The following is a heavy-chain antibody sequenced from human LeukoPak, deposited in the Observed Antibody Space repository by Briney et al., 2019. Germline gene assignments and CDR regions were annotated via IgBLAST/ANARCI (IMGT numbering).Heavy chain of an antibody. CDR3: ARVVIAVAGPEVYYYYYGMDV. V-gene: IGHV1-69*06. CDR2: TMPIFGTA. J-gene: IGHJ6*02. Sequence: SVKVSCKASGGTFSSYAISWVRQAPGQGLEWMGGTMPIFGTANYAQKFQGRVTITADKSTSTAYMELSSLRSEDTAVYYCARVVIAVAGPEVYYYYYGMDVWGQGTTVTVSS. CDR1: GGTFSSYA. D-gene: IGHD6-19*01.